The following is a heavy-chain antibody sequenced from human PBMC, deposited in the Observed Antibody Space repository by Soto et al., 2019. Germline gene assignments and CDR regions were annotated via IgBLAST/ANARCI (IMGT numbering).Heavy chain of an antibody. J-gene: IGHJ6*02. Sequence: GGSLRLSFAASGFACSNFEILWVRQAPGKGLDRVSYINTAGSTKYYAESVTGRFTISRDNARNSLFLQMNSLRAEDTAVYYCARAECSNPNCLTAYYSYGLDVWGQGTAVTVSS. CDR3: ARAECSNPNCLTAYYSYGLDV. V-gene: IGHV3-48*03. CDR1: GFACSNFE. CDR2: INTAGSTK. D-gene: IGHD2-2*01.